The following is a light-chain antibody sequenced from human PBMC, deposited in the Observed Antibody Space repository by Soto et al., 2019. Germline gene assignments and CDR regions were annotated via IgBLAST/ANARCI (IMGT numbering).Light chain of an antibody. V-gene: IGLV8-61*01. CDR3: VLYMGSGIWV. CDR2: NTN. Sequence: QAVVTQEASLSVSPGTTVTLTCGLSSGSVSANYYPSWYQQTPGQAPRTLIYNTNTRSSGVPDRVSGSILGNKAALTITGAQADDESDYYCVLYMGSGIWVFGGGTKLTVL. J-gene: IGLJ3*02. CDR1: SGSVSANYY.